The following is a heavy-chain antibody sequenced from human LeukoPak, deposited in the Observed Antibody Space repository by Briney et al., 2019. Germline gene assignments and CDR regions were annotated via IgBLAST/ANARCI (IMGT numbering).Heavy chain of an antibody. V-gene: IGHV4-4*02. CDR2: IYHSGST. D-gene: IGHD6-6*01. Sequence: SGTLSLTCAVSGVSVSSSNWWSWVRQPPGKGLEWIGEIYHSGSTNYNPSFKSRVTISVDKSKNQFSLKLSSVTAADTAVYYCARLPYWSIAARRPFDYWGQGTLVTVSS. CDR3: ARLPYWSIAARRPFDY. CDR1: GVSVSSSNW. J-gene: IGHJ4*02.